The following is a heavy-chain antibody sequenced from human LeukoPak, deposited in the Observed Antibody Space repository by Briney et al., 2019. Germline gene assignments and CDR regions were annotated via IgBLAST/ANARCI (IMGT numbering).Heavy chain of an antibody. CDR3: ARDPGGGSYSPDY. Sequence: ASVKVSCKASGYTFTGYYMHWVRQAPGQGLEWMGWINPNSGGTNYAQKFQGRVTMTRDTSISTAYMELSRLRSDDTAVYYCARDPGGGSYSPDYWGQGTLVTVSS. CDR1: GYTFTGYY. CDR2: INPNSGGT. V-gene: IGHV1-2*02. D-gene: IGHD1-26*01. J-gene: IGHJ4*02.